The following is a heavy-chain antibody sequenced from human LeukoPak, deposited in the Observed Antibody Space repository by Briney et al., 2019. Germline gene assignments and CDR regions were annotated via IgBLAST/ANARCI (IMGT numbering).Heavy chain of an antibody. CDR2: IKQDGSEK. V-gene: IGHV3-7*01. CDR1: GFTFSSYW. CDR3: ARGDSGWVRRPFDY. Sequence: GGSLRLSCAASGFTFSSYWMMWVRQAPGKGLEGVANIKQDGSEKYYVDSVKGRFIISRDNAKNSLYLQMNSLRAEDTAVYYCARGDSGWVRRPFDYWGQGTLVTVSS. J-gene: IGHJ4*02. D-gene: IGHD5-12*01.